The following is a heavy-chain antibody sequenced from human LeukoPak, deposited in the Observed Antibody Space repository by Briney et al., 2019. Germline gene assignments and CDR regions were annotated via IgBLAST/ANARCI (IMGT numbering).Heavy chain of an antibody. D-gene: IGHD3-10*01. Sequence: SETLSLTCTVSGGSISSSSYYWGWIRQPPGKGLEWIVSIYYSGSTYYNPSLKSRITISVDTSKNQFSLKLSSVTAADAAVYYCARHNYYGSGSYSWFDPWGQGTLVTVSS. CDR3: ARHNYYGSGSYSWFDP. V-gene: IGHV4-39*01. J-gene: IGHJ5*02. CDR2: IYYSGST. CDR1: GGSISSSSYY.